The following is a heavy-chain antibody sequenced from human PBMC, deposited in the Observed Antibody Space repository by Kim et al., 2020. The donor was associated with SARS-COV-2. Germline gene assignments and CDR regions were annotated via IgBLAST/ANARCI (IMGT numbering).Heavy chain of an antibody. CDR2: ISYDGSNK. CDR1: GFTFSSYA. Sequence: GGSLRLSCAASGFTFSSYAMHWVRQAPGKGLEWVAVISYDGSNKYYADSVKGRFTISRDNSKNTLYLQMNSLRAEDTAVYYCARGDDDYPDYWGQGTLVTVSS. CDR3: ARGDDDYPDY. J-gene: IGHJ4*02. D-gene: IGHD3-3*01. V-gene: IGHV3-30-3*01.